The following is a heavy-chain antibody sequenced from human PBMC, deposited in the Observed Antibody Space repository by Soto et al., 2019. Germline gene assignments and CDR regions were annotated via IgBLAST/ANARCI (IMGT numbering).Heavy chain of an antibody. V-gene: IGHV1-24*01. CDR1: GYTFTGYY. CDR3: ATETYGLNY. CDR2: INPKDGET. J-gene: IGHJ4*02. Sequence: GASVKVSCKASGYTFTGYYMHWVRQAPGKGLEWMGCINPKDGETIYAQKFQGRVTMTEDTSTDTAYMELSSLRSEDTAVYYCATETYGLNYWGQGTLVTVSS. D-gene: IGHD4-17*01.